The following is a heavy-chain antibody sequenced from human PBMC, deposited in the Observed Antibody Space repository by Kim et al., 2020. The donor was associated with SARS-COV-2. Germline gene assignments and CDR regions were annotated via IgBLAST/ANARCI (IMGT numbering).Heavy chain of an antibody. J-gene: IGHJ4*02. D-gene: IGHD6-19*01. Sequence: VKGRFTISRDNSKNTLYLQMNSLGAEDTAVYYCAREGAVAGPKVGYYFDSWGQGTLVTVSS. CDR3: AREGAVAGPKVGYYFDS. V-gene: IGHV3-53*01.